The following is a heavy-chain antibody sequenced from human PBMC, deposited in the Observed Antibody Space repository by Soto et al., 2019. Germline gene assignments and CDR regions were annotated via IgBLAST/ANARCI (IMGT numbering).Heavy chain of an antibody. V-gene: IGHV1-46*01. CDR2: INPSGGST. J-gene: IGHJ4*02. CDR1: GYTFTSYY. Sequence: ASVKVSCKASGYTFTSYYMHWVRQAPGQGLEWMGIINPSGGSTSYAQKFQGRVTMTRDTSTSTVYMELSSLRSEDTAVYYCARDHAVGATYKSATSGYWGQGTLVTVSS. D-gene: IGHD1-26*01. CDR3: ARDHAVGATYKSATSGY.